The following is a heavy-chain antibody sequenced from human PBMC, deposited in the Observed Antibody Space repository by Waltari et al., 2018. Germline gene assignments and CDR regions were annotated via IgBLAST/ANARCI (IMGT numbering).Heavy chain of an antibody. V-gene: IGHV3-66*02. CDR1: GFTVSSNY. J-gene: IGHJ4*02. Sequence: EVQLVESGGGLVQPGGSLRLSCAASGFTVSSNYMSWVRQAPGKGLEWVSVIYSGGSTYYADSVKGRFTISRDNSKNTLYLQMNSLRAEDTAVYYCARAPDSSGWFSYYFDYWGQGTLVTVSS. CDR2: IYSGGST. CDR3: ARAPDSSGWFSYYFDY. D-gene: IGHD6-19*01.